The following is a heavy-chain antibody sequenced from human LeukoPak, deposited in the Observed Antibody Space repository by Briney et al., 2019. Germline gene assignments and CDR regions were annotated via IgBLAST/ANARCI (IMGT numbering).Heavy chain of an antibody. D-gene: IGHD6-13*01. CDR2: ISSSSSYI. Sequence: GRSLRLSCAVSGFTFSYYSMNWVRQAPGKGLEWVSSISSSSSYIYYADSVKGRFIISRDNAKNSLSLQMDSLRAEDTAVYYCARSSSWYFDPWGQGTLVTVSS. V-gene: IGHV3-21*01. CDR3: ARSSSWYFDP. CDR1: GFTFSYYS. J-gene: IGHJ5*02.